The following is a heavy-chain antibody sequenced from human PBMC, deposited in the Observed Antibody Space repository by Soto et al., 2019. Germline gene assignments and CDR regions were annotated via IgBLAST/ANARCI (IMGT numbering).Heavy chain of an antibody. V-gene: IGHV3-21*01. J-gene: IGHJ3*02. CDR1: GFTFSSYS. Sequence: EVQLVESGGGLVKPGGSLRLSCAASGFTFSSYSMKWVRQAPGKGLEWVSSISSSSSYIYYADSVKGRFTISRDNAKNSLYLQMNSLRAEDTAVYYCARGVYCSGGSCSAFDIWGQGTMVTVSS. CDR2: ISSSSSYI. D-gene: IGHD2-15*01. CDR3: ARGVYCSGGSCSAFDI.